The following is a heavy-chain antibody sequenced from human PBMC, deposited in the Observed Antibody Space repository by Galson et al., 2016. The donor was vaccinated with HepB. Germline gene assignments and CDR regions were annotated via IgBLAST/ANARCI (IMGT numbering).Heavy chain of an antibody. D-gene: IGHD5-12*01. V-gene: IGHV3-23*01. CDR2: ISGSGGHA. CDR1: GFTFSSHA. J-gene: IGHJ3*01. CDR3: ARARGFYDAFNV. Sequence: SLRLSCAASGFTFSSHAMSWVRQAPGRGLEWVSTISGSGGHAFYADSVKGRVTVSKDNSGNILYLQINSLRADDTAIYYCARARGFYDAFNVWGPGTTVTVSS.